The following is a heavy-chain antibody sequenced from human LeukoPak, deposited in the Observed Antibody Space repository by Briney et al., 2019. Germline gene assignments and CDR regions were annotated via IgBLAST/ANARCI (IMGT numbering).Heavy chain of an antibody. CDR3: AKNQFSVADTGDY. D-gene: IGHD6-19*01. J-gene: IGHJ4*02. CDR1: GDSVSSGSYY. Sequence: SGTLSLTCTVSGDSVSSGSYYLSWIRQPPGKGLDWIAYMSPSGTTNYNPSLKSRVTTSVDTSRTQFSLRLSSVTAADTAVYYCAKNQFSVADTGDYWGQGTLVTVSS. V-gene: IGHV4-61*01. CDR2: MSPSGTT.